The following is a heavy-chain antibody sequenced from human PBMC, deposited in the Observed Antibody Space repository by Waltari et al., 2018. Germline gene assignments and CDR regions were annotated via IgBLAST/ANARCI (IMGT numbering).Heavy chain of an antibody. Sequence: EVQLVESGGGLVQPGRSLRLSCTASGFTFGDYAMSWFRQAPGKGREWVGFIRSKAYGGTTEYAASVKGRFTISRDDSKSIAYLQMNSLKTEDTAVYYCTRRDSYSNYDWDYGMDVWGQGTTVTVSS. J-gene: IGHJ6*02. CDR3: TRRDSYSNYDWDYGMDV. V-gene: IGHV3-49*03. CDR1: GFTFGDYA. D-gene: IGHD4-4*01. CDR2: IRSKAYGGTT.